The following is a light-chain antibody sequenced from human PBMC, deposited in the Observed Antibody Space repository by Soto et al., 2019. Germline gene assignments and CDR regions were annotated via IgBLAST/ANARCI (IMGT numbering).Light chain of an antibody. J-gene: IGLJ3*02. CDR2: TND. CDR3: SATDDSLGGPV. V-gene: IGLV1-47*02. Sequence: QSVLTQPPSASGTPGQRVTISCSGSYSNIETNYVYWYQHVPGGAPKLLIYTNDKRSSGVPDRFSASKSGTSASLAISGLRAEDEADYFCSATDDSLGGPVFGGGTKLT. CDR1: YSNIETNY.